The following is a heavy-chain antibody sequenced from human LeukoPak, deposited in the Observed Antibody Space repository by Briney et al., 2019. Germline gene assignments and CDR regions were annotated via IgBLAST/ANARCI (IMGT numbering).Heavy chain of an antibody. CDR2: ISGSGGDT. CDR1: GFTFSNFA. D-gene: IGHD1-7*01. Sequence: PGGSLRLSCAASGFTFSNFAMSWVRQAPGKGLEWVSGISGSGGDTYYAHSVKGRFTISRDNSKNTLYLQMNSLRADDTAVYYCAAGPNWNYDYWGQGTLVTVSS. CDR3: AAGPNWNYDY. J-gene: IGHJ4*02. V-gene: IGHV3-23*01.